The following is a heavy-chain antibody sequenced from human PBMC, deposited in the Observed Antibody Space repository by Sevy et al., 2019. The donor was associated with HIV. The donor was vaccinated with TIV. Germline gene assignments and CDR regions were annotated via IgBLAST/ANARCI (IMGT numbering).Heavy chain of an antibody. CDR3: ARGLLRWSWGGAFEI. CDR2: ISYDGSNK. V-gene: IGHV3-30-3*01. J-gene: IGHJ3*02. D-gene: IGHD4-17*01. Sequence: GGSLRLSCAASGFTFSSYAMHWVRQAPGKGLEWVAVISYDGSNKYYADSVKGRFTISRDNSKNTLYLQMNSLRAEDTAVYYCARGLLRWSWGGAFEIWGQGTIVTVSS. CDR1: GFTFSSYA.